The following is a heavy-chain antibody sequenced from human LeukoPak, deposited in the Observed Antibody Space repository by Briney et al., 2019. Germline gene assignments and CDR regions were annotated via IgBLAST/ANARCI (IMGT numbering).Heavy chain of an antibody. J-gene: IGHJ4*02. Sequence: GGSLRLSCAASGFTFSSYGMHWVRQAPGKGLEWVSGISWNSGSIGYADSVKGRFTISRDNAKNSLYLQMNSLRAEDTALYYCAKYIAPYYDILTGVPFDYWGQGTLVTVSS. CDR2: ISWNSGSI. V-gene: IGHV3-9*01. CDR1: GFTFSSYG. CDR3: AKYIAPYYDILTGVPFDY. D-gene: IGHD3-9*01.